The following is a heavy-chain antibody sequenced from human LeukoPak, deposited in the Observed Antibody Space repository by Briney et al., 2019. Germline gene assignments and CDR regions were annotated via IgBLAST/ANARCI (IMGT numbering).Heavy chain of an antibody. CDR3: ARGYYDFWSGYLDY. CDR1: GFTFSIYW. J-gene: IGHJ4*02. CDR2: INSDGSST. V-gene: IGHV3-74*01. Sequence: PGGSLRLSCAASGFTFSIYWMHWVRQAPGKGLVWVSRINSDGSSTSYADSVKGRFTISRDNAKNTLYLQMNSLRAEDTAVYYCARGYYDFWSGYLDYWGQGTLVTVSS. D-gene: IGHD3-3*01.